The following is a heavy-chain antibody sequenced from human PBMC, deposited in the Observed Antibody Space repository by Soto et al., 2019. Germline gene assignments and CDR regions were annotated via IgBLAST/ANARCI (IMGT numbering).Heavy chain of an antibody. CDR1: GYNFTNFD. CDR3: ARLAEYCNGIKCYSNFDF. D-gene: IGHD2-15*01. Sequence: ASVKVSCKTSGYNFTNFDINWVQQAPERGLVWMGWMNPSSGETGSAQNFQGRVTMTRDISTRTFFMQLTSLRSEDTAIYYCARLAEYCNGIKCYSNFDFWGRGTQVTV. J-gene: IGHJ4*01. V-gene: IGHV1-8*01. CDR2: MNPSSGET.